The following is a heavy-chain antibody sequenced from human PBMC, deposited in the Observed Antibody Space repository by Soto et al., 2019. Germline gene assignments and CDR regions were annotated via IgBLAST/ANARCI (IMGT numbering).Heavy chain of an antibody. CDR2: IWFDGSKK. V-gene: IGHV3-33*01. J-gene: IGHJ4*02. CDR1: GFTFGRSG. Sequence: QVQMVESGGGVVQPGTSLRLSCVASGFTFGRSGMHWVRQAPGGALEWVSIIWFDGSKKYYADSVEGRVTVSRENSKNTLYLHMDSLRGDCTAVYYFATDLNPGYIDYWGQGTLVTVSS. D-gene: IGHD6-13*01. CDR3: ATDLNPGYIDY.